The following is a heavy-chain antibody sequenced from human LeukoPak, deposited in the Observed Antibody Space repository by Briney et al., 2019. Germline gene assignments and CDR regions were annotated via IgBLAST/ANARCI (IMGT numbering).Heavy chain of an antibody. CDR2: INPNSGGT. V-gene: IGHV1-2*04. D-gene: IGHD3-22*01. Sequence: ASVKVSCKASGYTFTGYYMHWVRQAPGQGLEWMGWINPNSGGTNYAQKFQGWVTMTRDTSISTAYMELSRLRSDDTAVYYCARGEPDYYDSSTSGGSAFDIWGQGTMVTVSS. CDR1: GYTFTGYY. CDR3: ARGEPDYYDSSTSGGSAFDI. J-gene: IGHJ3*02.